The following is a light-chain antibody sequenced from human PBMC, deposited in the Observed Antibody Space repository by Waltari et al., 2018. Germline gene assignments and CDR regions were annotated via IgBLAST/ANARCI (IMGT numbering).Light chain of an antibody. CDR1: QSVSSTY. V-gene: IGKV3-20*01. J-gene: IGKJ2*01. CDR2: GES. Sequence: EIVLTQSPGTLSLSPGERATLSCRAIQSVSSTYLAWYQQKPGQAPRRLIYGESSRATGIPDRFIGSGSGTDFTLTISRLEPEDFAVYYCQQYGSSSYTFGQGTKLEIK. CDR3: QQYGSSSYT.